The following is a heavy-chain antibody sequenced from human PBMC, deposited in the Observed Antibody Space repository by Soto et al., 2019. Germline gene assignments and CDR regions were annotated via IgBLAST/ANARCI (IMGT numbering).Heavy chain of an antibody. CDR2: ISGSGGST. V-gene: IGHV3-23*01. Sequence: EVQLLESGGGLVQPGGSLRLSCAASGFTFSSYAMSWVRQAPGKGLEWVSAISGSGGSTYYADSVKGRFTISRDNSKNTLYLRVNRLRAADTAVYDCAKDLEVGANPSHCDYWGQGSLVTVSS. CDR3: AKDLEVGANPSHCDY. J-gene: IGHJ4*02. CDR1: GFTFSSYA. D-gene: IGHD1-26*01.